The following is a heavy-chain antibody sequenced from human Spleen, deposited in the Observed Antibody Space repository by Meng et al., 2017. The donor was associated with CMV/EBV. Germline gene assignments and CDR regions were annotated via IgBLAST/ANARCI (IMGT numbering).Heavy chain of an antibody. CDR1: GGSISSGDYY. CDR2: IYYSGST. J-gene: IGHJ6*02. Sequence: LRLSCTVSGGSISSGDYYWSWIRQPPGKGLEWIGYIYYSGSTYYNPSLKSRVTISVDTSKNQFSLKLSSVTAADTAVYYCARALDPSGMDVWGQGTTVTVS. CDR3: ARALDPSGMDV. V-gene: IGHV4-30-4*08.